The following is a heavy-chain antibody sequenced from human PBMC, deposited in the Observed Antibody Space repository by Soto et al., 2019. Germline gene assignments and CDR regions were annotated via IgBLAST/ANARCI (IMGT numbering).Heavy chain of an antibody. V-gene: IGHV3-23*01. CDR1: GFTFSSYA. J-gene: IGHJ5*02. CDR3: AKCMRGYSSVCYWFDP. CDR2: ISDSGGST. D-gene: IGHD6-19*01. Sequence: GGSLRLSCAASGFTFSSYAMSWVRQAPGKGLEWVSAISDSGGSTYYADSVKGRFTISRDNSKNTLYLQMNSLRAEDTAVSYCAKCMRGYSSVCYWFDPWGQGTLVTVSS.